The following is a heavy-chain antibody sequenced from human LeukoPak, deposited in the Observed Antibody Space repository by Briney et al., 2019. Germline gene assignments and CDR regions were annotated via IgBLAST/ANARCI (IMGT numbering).Heavy chain of an antibody. V-gene: IGHV3-7*01. Sequence: PGGSLRLSCAASGFTFSSYWMSWVRQAPGKGLEWVANIRQDGSEKYYVDSVKGRFTISRDNAKNSLYLQMNSLRAEDTAVYYCASLRFLEWLLDAFDIWGQGTMVTVSS. CDR2: IRQDGSEK. CDR3: ASLRFLEWLLDAFDI. CDR1: GFTFSSYW. D-gene: IGHD3-3*01. J-gene: IGHJ3*02.